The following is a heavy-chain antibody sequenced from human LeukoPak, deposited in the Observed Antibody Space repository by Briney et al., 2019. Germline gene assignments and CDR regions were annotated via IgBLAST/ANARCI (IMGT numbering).Heavy chain of an antibody. CDR2: IYCGGST. D-gene: IGHD3-10*01. J-gene: IGHJ5*02. Sequence: PGGSLRLSCAASGFTVSRNYMSWVRQAPGKGLEWVSVIYCGGSTYYPDSVKGGFTVSRDNSKNTLYLQMNGLRAEDTAVYYCARDGRGENWFDPWGQGTLVTVSS. V-gene: IGHV3-53*01. CDR3: ARDGRGENWFDP. CDR1: GFTVSRNY.